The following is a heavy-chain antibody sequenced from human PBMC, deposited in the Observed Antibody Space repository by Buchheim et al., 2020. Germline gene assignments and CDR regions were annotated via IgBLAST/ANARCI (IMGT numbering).Heavy chain of an antibody. J-gene: IGHJ3*02. Sequence: QVQLQESGPGLVKPSQTLSLTCTVSGGPISSGGYYWSWIRQHPGKGLEWIGYIYYSGSTYYNPSLKSRVTISVDTSKNQFSLKLSSVTAADTAVYYCARGSSTGITMVRGARGDAFDIWGQGT. CDR3: ARGSSTGITMVRGARGDAFDI. D-gene: IGHD3-10*01. CDR2: IYYSGST. V-gene: IGHV4-31*03. CDR1: GGPISSGGYY.